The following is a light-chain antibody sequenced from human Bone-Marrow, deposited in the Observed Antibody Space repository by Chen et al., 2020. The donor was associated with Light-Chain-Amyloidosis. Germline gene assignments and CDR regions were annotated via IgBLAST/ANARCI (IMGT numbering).Light chain of an antibody. J-gene: IGLJ2*01. CDR3: QSADSSGTYEVI. V-gene: IGLV3-25*03. CDR1: DLPTKY. Sequence: SYELTQPPSVSVSPGQTARLTCSGDDLPTKYAYWYQQKPGQAPVLVIHRDTERPSGISERISGSSSGTTATLTISGVQAEDEADYHCQSADSSGTYEVIFGGGTKLPFL. CDR2: RDT.